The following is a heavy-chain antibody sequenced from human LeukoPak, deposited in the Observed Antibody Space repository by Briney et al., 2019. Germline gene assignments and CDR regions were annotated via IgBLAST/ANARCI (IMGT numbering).Heavy chain of an antibody. CDR2: ISSSSSYI. CDR3: ARGGYYSTWSANAEYLQH. CDR1: GLTFSSYS. Sequence: GGSLRLSCAAPGLTFSSYSMTWVRQAPGKGLEWVSSISSSSSYIYYADSVKGRFTIARDNARNSLYLQMDSLRAEDTAVYYCARGGYYSTWSANAEYLQHWGQGTLVTVSS. J-gene: IGHJ1*01. D-gene: IGHD6-13*01. V-gene: IGHV3-21*01.